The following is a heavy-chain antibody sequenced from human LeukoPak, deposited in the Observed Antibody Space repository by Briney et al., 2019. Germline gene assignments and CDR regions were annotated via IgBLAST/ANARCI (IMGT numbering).Heavy chain of an antibody. J-gene: IGHJ3*02. CDR2: INPNSGGT. CDR3: ARERGTLAVAGDAFDI. V-gene: IGHV1-2*02. Sequence: ASVKVSCKASGYTFTGYYMHWVRQAPGEGLEWMGWINPNSGGTKYAQKFQSRVTMTRDTSINTAYMEVRRLTSDDTAVYYCARERGTLAVAGDAFDIWGQGTMVTVSS. CDR1: GYTFTGYY. D-gene: IGHD6-19*01.